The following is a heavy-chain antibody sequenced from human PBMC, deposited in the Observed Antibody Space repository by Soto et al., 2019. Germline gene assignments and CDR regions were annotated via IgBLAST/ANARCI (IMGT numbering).Heavy chain of an antibody. D-gene: IGHD6-13*01. V-gene: IGHV1-18*01. CDR1: GYTFTSYG. CDR2: ISAYNGNT. CDR3: ARDLASSSWLNMNWFEP. J-gene: IGHJ5*02. Sequence: VKVSCKASGYTFTSYGISWVRQAPGQGLEWMGWISAYNGNTNYAQKLQGRVTMTTDTSTSTAYMELRSLRSDDTAVYYCARDLASSSWLNMNWFEPWGQGTLVTVSS.